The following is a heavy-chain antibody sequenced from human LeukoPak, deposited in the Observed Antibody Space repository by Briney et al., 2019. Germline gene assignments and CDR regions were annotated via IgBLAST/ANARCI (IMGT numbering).Heavy chain of an antibody. J-gene: IGHJ6*02. CDR1: GGSFSGYY. CDR2: INHSGST. D-gene: IGHD1-26*01. Sequence: SETLSLTCAVYGGSFSGYYWSWIRQPPGKGLEWIGEINHSGSTNYNPSLKSRVTISVDTSKSQFSLELSSVTAADTAVYYCTRDLGYGGPSYNYGLDVWGQGTTVTVSS. V-gene: IGHV4-34*03. CDR3: TRDLGYGGPSYNYGLDV.